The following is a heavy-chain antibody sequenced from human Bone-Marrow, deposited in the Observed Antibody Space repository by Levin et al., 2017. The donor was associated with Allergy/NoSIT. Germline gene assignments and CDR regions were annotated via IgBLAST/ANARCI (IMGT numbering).Heavy chain of an antibody. D-gene: IGHD2-2*01. CDR2: ITPNGSNK. CDR1: GFTFTTFG. J-gene: IGHJ4*02. Sequence: GGSLRLSCAASGFTFTTFGMHWVRQAPGKGLEWVALITPNGSNKYYADSLKGRFTISRDNSKNTVYLQMPSLTAEDTAVYYCARPALDYWGQGTLVTVSS. CDR3: ARPALDY. V-gene: IGHV3-30*02.